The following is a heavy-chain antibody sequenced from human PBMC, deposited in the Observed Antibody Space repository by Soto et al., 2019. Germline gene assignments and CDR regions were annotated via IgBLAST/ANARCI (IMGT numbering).Heavy chain of an antibody. CDR2: ISNSGRIT. J-gene: IGHJ4*02. D-gene: IGHD3-16*01. V-gene: IGHV3-11*01. Sequence: QVHLEESGGGLVKPGGSLRLSCRASGFTFSDYYMSWIRQAPGKGLELVADISNSGRITHHADSVEGRFTIYRDNAKDSLFLQLNNLRPEDSAIYYCARDHGGGGLTLEYWGQGTLVTVSS. CDR1: GFTFSDYY. CDR3: ARDHGGGGLTLEY.